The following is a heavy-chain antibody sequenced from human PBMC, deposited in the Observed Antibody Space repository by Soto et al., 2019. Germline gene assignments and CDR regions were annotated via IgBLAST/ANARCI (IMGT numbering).Heavy chain of an antibody. CDR1: GDSVSSNSAA. D-gene: IGHD6-6*01. V-gene: IGHV6-1*01. CDR2: TYYRSKWYN. Sequence: PSQTLSLTCAISGDSVSSNSAAWNWIRQSPSRGLEWLGRTYYRSKWYNDYAVSVKSRITINPDTSKNQLSLQLNSVTPEDTALYYCARVIAARRDLGPLDYWGQGTLVTVSS. J-gene: IGHJ4*02. CDR3: ARVIAARRDLGPLDY.